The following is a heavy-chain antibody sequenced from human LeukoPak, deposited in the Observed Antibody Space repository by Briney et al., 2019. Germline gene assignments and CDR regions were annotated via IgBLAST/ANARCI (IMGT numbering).Heavy chain of an antibody. D-gene: IGHD6-19*01. V-gene: IGHV3-11*04. J-gene: IGHJ5*02. CDR1: GFTFSDYY. CDR2: ISSSGSTI. Sequence: GGSLRLSCAASGFTFSDYYMSWIRQAPGKGLEWVSYISSSGSTIYYADSVKGRFTISRDNAKNSLYLQMNSLRAEDTAAYYCARAGSGWYLNWFDPWGQGTLVTVSS. CDR3: ARAGSGWYLNWFDP.